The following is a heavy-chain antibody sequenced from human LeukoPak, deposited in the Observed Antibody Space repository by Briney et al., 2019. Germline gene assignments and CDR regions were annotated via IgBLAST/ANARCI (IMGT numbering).Heavy chain of an antibody. Sequence: PSETLSLTCTVSGGSISSDYWSWIRQPPGKGLEWIGFISFSGNTNYNPSLQSRVTISRDASKNRFSLKLTSVTAADTAVYYCAKSSAWGPFDYWSQGTLVAVSS. J-gene: IGHJ4*02. CDR3: AKSSAWGPFDY. V-gene: IGHV4-59*08. CDR1: GGSISSDY. CDR2: ISFSGNT. D-gene: IGHD6-19*01.